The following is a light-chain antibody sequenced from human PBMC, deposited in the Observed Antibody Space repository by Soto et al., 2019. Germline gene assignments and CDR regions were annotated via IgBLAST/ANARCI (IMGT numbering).Light chain of an antibody. CDR2: EVS. J-gene: IGLJ1*01. V-gene: IGLV2-14*02. CDR3: SSYTSSSTLDV. Sequence: QSALTQPASVSGSPGQSITISCTGSTNDIGSYNLVSWYQQHPGKAPKLMIYEVSNRPSGVSNRFSGSKSGNTASLTISGLQAEDEADYYCSSYTSSSTLDVFGTGTKLTVL. CDR1: TNDIGSYNL.